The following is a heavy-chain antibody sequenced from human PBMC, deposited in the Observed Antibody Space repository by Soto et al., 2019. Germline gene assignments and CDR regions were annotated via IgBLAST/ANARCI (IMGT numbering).Heavy chain of an antibody. J-gene: IGHJ6*02. D-gene: IGHD2-8*01. CDR1: GYRFSSYW. CDR2: IYPGDSDT. V-gene: IGHV5-51*07. CDR3: ARQGSNGAYYYYGMDV. Sequence: PGESLKISCQGSGYRFSSYWIAWVHQMPGKGLEWMGIIYPGDSDTIYSPSFQGQVTFSVDKSTSTAYLQWSSLKASDTAMYYRARQGSNGAYYYYGMDVWGQGTTVTVSS.